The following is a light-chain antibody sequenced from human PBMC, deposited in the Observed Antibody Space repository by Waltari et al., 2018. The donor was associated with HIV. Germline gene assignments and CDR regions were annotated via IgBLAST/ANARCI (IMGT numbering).Light chain of an antibody. CDR1: ALPKKY. CDR2: KDS. CDR3: QSTGSSGSYLVL. V-gene: IGLV3-25*03. J-gene: IGLJ2*01. Sequence: SYELTQPPSVSVSPGQTATITCSGDALPKKYGYWYQQKPGQAPVMVIDKDSERPSGIPGRFSGSSAGTTVTLTISGVQAEDEADYYCQSTGSSGSYLVLFGGGTKLTVL.